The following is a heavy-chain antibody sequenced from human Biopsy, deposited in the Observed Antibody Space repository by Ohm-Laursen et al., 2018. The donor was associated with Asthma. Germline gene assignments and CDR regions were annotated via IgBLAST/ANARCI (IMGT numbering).Heavy chain of an antibody. CDR1: GFTFSSYA. J-gene: IGHJ4*02. V-gene: IGHV3-23*01. Sequence: GSLRLSCAASGFTFSSYAMSWVRQAPGKGLEWVSAISGSGGSTYYADSVKGRFTISRDNSKNTLYLQMNSLGAEDTAVYYCAREGIAVAHFDYWGQGTLVTVSS. CDR2: ISGSGGST. D-gene: IGHD6-19*01. CDR3: AREGIAVAHFDY.